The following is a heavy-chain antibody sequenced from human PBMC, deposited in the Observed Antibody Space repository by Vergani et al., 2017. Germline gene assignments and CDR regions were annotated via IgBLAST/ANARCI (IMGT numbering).Heavy chain of an antibody. D-gene: IGHD3-3*01. J-gene: IGHJ4*02. Sequence: VQLVESGGGLVQPGGSLRLSCAASGFSLSRFWMSWVRQAPEKGLEWVAHISPDGSATSYVDSVKGRFTISRDNSKNTLYLQMNSLRAEDTAVYYCAKVPNYDFWSGYYTFDYWGQGTLVTVSS. CDR2: ISPDGSAT. V-gene: IGHV3-7*03. CDR3: AKVPNYDFWSGYYTFDY. CDR1: GFSLSRFW.